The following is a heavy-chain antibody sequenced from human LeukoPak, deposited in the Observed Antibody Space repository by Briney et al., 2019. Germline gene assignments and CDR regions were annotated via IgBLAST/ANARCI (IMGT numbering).Heavy chain of an antibody. Sequence: PSQTLSLTCAVSGGSISSGGYSWSWIRQPPGKGLEWIGYIYHSGSTYYNPSLKSRVTISVDRSKNQFSLKLSSVTAADTAVYYCARHGSPGGYYYDYWGQGTLVTVSS. J-gene: IGHJ4*02. CDR2: IYHSGST. D-gene: IGHD3-3*01. CDR3: ARHGSPGGYYYDY. V-gene: IGHV4-30-2*01. CDR1: GGSISSGGYS.